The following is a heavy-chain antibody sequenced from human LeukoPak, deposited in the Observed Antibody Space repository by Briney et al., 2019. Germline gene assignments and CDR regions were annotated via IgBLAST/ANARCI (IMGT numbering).Heavy chain of an antibody. CDR1: GGSFSGYY. V-gene: IGHV4-34*01. D-gene: IGHD6-19*01. Sequence: PSETLSLTCAVYGGSFSGYYWSWIRQPPGKGLEWIGEINHSGSTNYNPSLKSRVTISVDTSKTQFSLKLSSVTAADTAVYYCARARIAVAGRGKAFDIWGQGTMVTVSS. J-gene: IGHJ3*02. CDR2: INHSGST. CDR3: ARARIAVAGRGKAFDI.